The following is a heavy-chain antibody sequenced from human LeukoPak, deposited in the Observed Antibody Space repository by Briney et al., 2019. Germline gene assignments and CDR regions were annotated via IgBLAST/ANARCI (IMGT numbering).Heavy chain of an antibody. J-gene: IGHJ3*02. D-gene: IGHD4-23*01. CDR2: ISPYNGNT. CDR3: ARPDYGGNRGSFDI. V-gene: IGHV1-18*01. Sequence: ASVMVSCKASGYDFTSVGITWVRRAPGQGLEWMGWISPYNGNTRYAQKFQGRVAMTTDTSTGTAYMELRSLRSDDTAVYYCARPDYGGNRGSFDIWGQGTMVTVSS. CDR1: GYDFTSVG.